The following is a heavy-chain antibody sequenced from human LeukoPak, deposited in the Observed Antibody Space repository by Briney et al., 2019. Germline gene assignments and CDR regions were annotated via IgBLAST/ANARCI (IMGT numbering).Heavy chain of an antibody. CDR2: ISSSSATI. V-gene: IGHV3-48*04. Sequence: GGSLRLSCVASGFTFNTYSMNWFRKAPGKGLEWISYISSSSATIYYADSVKGRLTISRDNAKNSLYLQMNSLRAEDTAVYYCARGRDLFDSWGQGTLVIVSS. CDR1: GFTFNTYS. J-gene: IGHJ4*02. CDR3: ARGRDLFDS.